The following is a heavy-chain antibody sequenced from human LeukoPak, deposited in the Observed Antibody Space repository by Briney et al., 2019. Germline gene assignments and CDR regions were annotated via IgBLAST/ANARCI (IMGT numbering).Heavy chain of an antibody. J-gene: IGHJ3*02. CDR2: TSWNSGSI. V-gene: IGHV3-9*01. CDR1: GFTFDDYA. D-gene: IGHD6-25*01. Sequence: GRSLRLSCAASGFTFDDYAMHWVRQAPGKGLEWVSGTSWNSGSIGYADSVKGRFTISRDNAKNSLYLQMNSLRAEDTALYYCAKDLFSSSGAFDIWGQGTMVTVSS. CDR3: AKDLFSSSGAFDI.